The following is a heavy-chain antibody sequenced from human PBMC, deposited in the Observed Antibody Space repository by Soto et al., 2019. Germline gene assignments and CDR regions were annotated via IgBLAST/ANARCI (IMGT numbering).Heavy chain of an antibody. CDR1: GYTFTNYD. J-gene: IGHJ4*02. CDR2: VNPDSANT. Sequence: QVQFVQSGAEVKQPGASVKVSCRASGYTFTNYDISWVRQATGQGLEWIGWVNPDSANTGYAQKFQGRVTMTRDTPINTAYMELNSLTSDDTSIYYCARAIRDQLLSDYWGQGTLVTVSS. CDR3: ARAIRDQLLSDY. D-gene: IGHD1-26*01. V-gene: IGHV1-8*01.